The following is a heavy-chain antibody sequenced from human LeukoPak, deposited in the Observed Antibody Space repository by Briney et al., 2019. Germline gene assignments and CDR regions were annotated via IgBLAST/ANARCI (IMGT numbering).Heavy chain of an antibody. Sequence: GGSLRLSCAASGFTVSSNSMTWVRQAPGKGLEWVSVIYSGGSTYYADSVKGRFTISRDNSKNTLYLQMNSLRAEDTAVYYCAREDCSSTSCYPVDYWGQGTLVTVSS. CDR1: GFTVSSNS. D-gene: IGHD2-2*01. CDR2: IYSGGST. V-gene: IGHV3-53*01. CDR3: AREDCSSTSCYPVDY. J-gene: IGHJ4*02.